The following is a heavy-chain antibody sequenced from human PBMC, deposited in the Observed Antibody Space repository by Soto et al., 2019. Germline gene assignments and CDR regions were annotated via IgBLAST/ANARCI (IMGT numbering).Heavy chain of an antibody. Sequence: SETLSLTCTVSGGSISSSSYYWGWIRQPPGKGLEWIGSIYYSGSTYYNPSLKSRVTISVDTSKNQFSLKLSSVTAADTAVYCCARRPATVRDAFDIWGQGTMVTVSS. CDR2: IYYSGST. CDR3: ARRPATVRDAFDI. J-gene: IGHJ3*02. CDR1: GGSISSSSYY. V-gene: IGHV4-39*01. D-gene: IGHD3-10*01.